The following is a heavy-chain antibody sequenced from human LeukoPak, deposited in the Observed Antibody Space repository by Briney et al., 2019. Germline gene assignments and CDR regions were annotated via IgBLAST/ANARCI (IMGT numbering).Heavy chain of an antibody. CDR3: ARGRRYSYGYD. CDR2: INHSGIT. J-gene: IGHJ4*02. D-gene: IGHD5-18*01. CDR1: GGSFSAYY. V-gene: IGHV4-34*01. Sequence: NPSETLSLTCAVYGGSFSAYYWSWVRQTPGKGLEWIAEINHSGITNYNPSLKSRVTISVDTSRNQFSLKLSSVTAADTAVYYCARGRRYSYGYDWGQGTLVTVSS.